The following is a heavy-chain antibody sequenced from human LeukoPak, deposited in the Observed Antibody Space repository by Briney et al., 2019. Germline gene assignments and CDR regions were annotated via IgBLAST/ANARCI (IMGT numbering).Heavy chain of an antibody. D-gene: IGHD6-19*01. CDR2: INPSGGST. V-gene: IGHV1-46*01. CDR3: ARVQLPYSSGWSHFDY. CDR1: GYTFTSHY. J-gene: IGHJ4*02. Sequence: ASVKVSCKASGYTFTSHYMHWVRQAPGQGLEWMGIINPSGGSTSYAQKFQGRVTMTRDTSTSTVYMELSSLRSEDTAVYYCARVQLPYSSGWSHFDYWGQGTLVTVSS.